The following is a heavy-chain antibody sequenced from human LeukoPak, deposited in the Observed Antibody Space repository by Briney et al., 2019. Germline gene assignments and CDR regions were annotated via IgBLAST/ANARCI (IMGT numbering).Heavy chain of an antibody. Sequence: PGGSLRLSCAASGFSFSDYAMTWVRQAPGKGLGWVSTISSGDGITYYADSVKGRFTISRDDSKKTLYLQMNSLRAEDTAIYYCAKRPGKAAAGPFDPWGQGTLVTVSS. CDR1: GFSFSDYA. J-gene: IGHJ5*02. CDR2: ISSGDGIT. D-gene: IGHD6-13*01. V-gene: IGHV3-23*01. CDR3: AKRPGKAAAGPFDP.